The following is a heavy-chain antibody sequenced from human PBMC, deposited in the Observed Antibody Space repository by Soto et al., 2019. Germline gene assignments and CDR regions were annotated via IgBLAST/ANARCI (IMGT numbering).Heavy chain of an antibody. V-gene: IGHV6-1*01. J-gene: IGHJ5*02. D-gene: IGHD6-6*01. CDR3: ARDSWYSSSLLLGGFDP. Sequence: QVQLQQSGPGLVKPSQTLSLTCAISGASVSSNSAAWNWIRQSPSRGLEWLGRSYYRSKWYNDYPVSVKSRITINPDTSKNHFSLQLNSVTPEDTAVYYCARDSWYSSSLLLGGFDPWGQGTLVTVSS. CDR2: SYYRSKWYN. CDR1: GASVSSNSAA.